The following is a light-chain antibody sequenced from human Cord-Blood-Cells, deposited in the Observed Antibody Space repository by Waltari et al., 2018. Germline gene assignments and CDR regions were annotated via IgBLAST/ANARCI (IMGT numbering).Light chain of an antibody. Sequence: DIQMTQSPSSLSASVGDRVTITCRASQRISRYLNWYLQKPGKAPKLLLYAASSLQSGVPSRFGGSGAGTDFTLTISSLQPEDFATYYGQQSYSTPYTFGQGTKLEIK. J-gene: IGKJ2*01. CDR3: QQSYSTPYT. V-gene: IGKV1-39*01. CDR2: AAS. CDR1: QRISRY.